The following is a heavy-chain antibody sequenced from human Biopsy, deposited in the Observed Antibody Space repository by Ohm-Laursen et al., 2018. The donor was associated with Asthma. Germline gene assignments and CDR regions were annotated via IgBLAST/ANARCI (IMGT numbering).Heavy chain of an antibody. D-gene: IGHD3-9*01. V-gene: IGHV4-31*02. J-gene: IGHJ6*02. CDR2: IYFSGGA. CDR1: GDSIIIGGHY. Sequence: TLSLTWNVSGDSIIIGGHYWSWIRQHPGKGLEWIGHIYFSGGAKYNPSLKSRVSISVDTSKNQFSLKLSSVTAADTAVYYCARARAFRHDMTGPKTCLAVWGPGTTVIVSS. CDR3: ARARAFRHDMTGPKTCLAV.